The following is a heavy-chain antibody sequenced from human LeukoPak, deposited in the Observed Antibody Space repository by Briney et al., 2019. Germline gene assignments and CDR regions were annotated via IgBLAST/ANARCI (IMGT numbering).Heavy chain of an antibody. J-gene: IGHJ5*02. D-gene: IGHD3-9*01. V-gene: IGHV4-59*01. CDR2: IYYSGST. CDR3: ARGLNDILTGSTKVGWFDP. Sequence: SQTLSLTCTVSGGSISSYYWSWIRQPPGKGLEWIGYIYYSGSTNYNPSLKSRVTISVDTSKNQFSLKLSSVTAADTAVYYCARGLNDILTGSTKVGWFDPWGQGTLVTVSS. CDR1: GGSISSYY.